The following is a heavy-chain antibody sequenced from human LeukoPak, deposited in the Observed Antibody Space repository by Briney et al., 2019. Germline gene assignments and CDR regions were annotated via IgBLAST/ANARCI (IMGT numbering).Heavy chain of an antibody. J-gene: IGHJ4*02. CDR1: GGSISSSSYY. V-gene: IGHV4-39*01. D-gene: IGHD6-13*01. Sequence: SETLSLTCTVSGGSISSSSYYWGWIRQPPGKGLEWIGSIYYSGSTYYNPSLKSRVTISVDTSKNQFSLKLSSVTAADTAVYYCARHALQEAAGTDYWGQGTLVTVSS. CDR3: ARHALQEAAGTDY. CDR2: IYYSGST.